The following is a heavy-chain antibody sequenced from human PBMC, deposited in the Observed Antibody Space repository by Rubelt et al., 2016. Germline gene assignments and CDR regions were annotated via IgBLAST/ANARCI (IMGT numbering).Heavy chain of an antibody. Sequence: VRQAPGKGLEWVAVISYDGRDKKLEDSVKDRFTISRDNSKNTLYLQMNSLRAEDTAVYYCARPGGGYWGQGTLVTVSS. V-gene: IGHV3-30*03. J-gene: IGHJ4*02. CDR3: ARPGGGY. D-gene: IGHD3-16*01. CDR2: ISYDGRDK.